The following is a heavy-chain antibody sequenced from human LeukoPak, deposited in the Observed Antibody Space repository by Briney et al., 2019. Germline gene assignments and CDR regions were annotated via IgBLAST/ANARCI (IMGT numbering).Heavy chain of an antibody. CDR1: GFSFDDYA. D-gene: IGHD3-22*01. CDR2: ITGNGGTI. CDR3: VRESGLYYFDY. J-gene: IGHJ4*02. Sequence: AGRSLRLSCAASGFSFDDYAMHWVRQAPGKGLEWVSGITGNGGTIAYADSVKGRFTVSRDNAKSSLYLQMSSLRAEDMALYYCVRESGLYYFDYWGQGTLVTVSS. V-gene: IGHV3-9*03.